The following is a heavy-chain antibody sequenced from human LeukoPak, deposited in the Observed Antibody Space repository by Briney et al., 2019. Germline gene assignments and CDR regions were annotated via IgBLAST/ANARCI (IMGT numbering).Heavy chain of an antibody. V-gene: IGHV1-2*02. CDR3: ARDGLGYCSGGSCPTYFDY. Sequence: ASVKVSCKASGYTFTGYYMHWVRQAPGQGLEWMGWINPNSGGTNYAQKFQGRVTMTRDTSISTAYMELSRLRSDDTAVYYCARDGLGYCSGGSCPTYFDYWGQGTLVTVSS. J-gene: IGHJ4*02. CDR1: GYTFTGYY. CDR2: INPNSGGT. D-gene: IGHD2-15*01.